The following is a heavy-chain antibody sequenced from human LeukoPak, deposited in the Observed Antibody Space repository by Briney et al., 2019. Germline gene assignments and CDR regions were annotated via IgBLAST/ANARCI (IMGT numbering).Heavy chain of an antibody. CDR2: IYYSGST. CDR3: ASAPDSFDGQAFDY. Sequence: SETLSLTCTVSGGSISSSSYYWGWIRQPPGKGLEWIGSIYYSGSTYYNPSLKGRVTISVDTSKNQFSLKLSSVTAADTAVYYCASAPDSFDGQAFDYWGQGTLVTVSS. D-gene: IGHD3-9*01. V-gene: IGHV4-39*01. CDR1: GGSISSSSYY. J-gene: IGHJ4*02.